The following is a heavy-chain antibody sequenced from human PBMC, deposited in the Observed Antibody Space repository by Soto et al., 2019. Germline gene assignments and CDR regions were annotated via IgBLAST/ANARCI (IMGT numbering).Heavy chain of an antibody. CDR1: VYSISSAYY. Sequence: SETLSLTCVVSVYSISSAYYWGWIREPPGKGLEWIGSVYHSGSTYYNPSLKSRVTISVDTSKNHFSLKLRSVTAADSAVYYCARSGTTNHPFPKQWGQGTLVTVSS. V-gene: IGHV4-38-2*01. J-gene: IGHJ1*01. D-gene: IGHD1-1*01. CDR2: VYHSGST. CDR3: ARSGTTNHPFPKQ.